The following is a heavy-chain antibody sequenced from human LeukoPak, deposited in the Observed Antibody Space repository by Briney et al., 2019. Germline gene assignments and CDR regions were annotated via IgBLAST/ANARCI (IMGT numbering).Heavy chain of an antibody. CDR1: GGSFSGYY. CDR3: ARLDFGGNSGWFDP. V-gene: IGHV4-34*01. Sequence: SETLSLTCAVYGGSFSGYYWSWIRQPPGKGLEWIGYIYYSGSTYYNPSLKSRVTISVDTSKNQFSLKLSSVTAADTAVYYCARLDFGGNSGWFDPWGQGTLVTVSS. CDR2: IYYSGST. J-gene: IGHJ5*02. D-gene: IGHD4-23*01.